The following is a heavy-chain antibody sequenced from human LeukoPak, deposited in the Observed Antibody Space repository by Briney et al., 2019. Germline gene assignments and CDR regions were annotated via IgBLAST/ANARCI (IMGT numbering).Heavy chain of an antibody. CDR2: IYPGDSDT. Sequence: GEPLRISCKGSGYTFSSYWIGWVRQMPGKGLEWMGIIYPGDSDTRYSPSLQGQVTISVDTSIGTAYLQWSSLKASDTAIYYCARQNDFRLDYWGQGTLVTVSS. CDR1: GYTFSSYW. V-gene: IGHV5-51*01. CDR3: ARQNDFRLDY. D-gene: IGHD3-3*01. J-gene: IGHJ4*02.